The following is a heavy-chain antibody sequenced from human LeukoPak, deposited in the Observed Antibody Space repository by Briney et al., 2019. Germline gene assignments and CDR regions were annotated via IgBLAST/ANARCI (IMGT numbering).Heavy chain of an antibody. Sequence: ASVKVSCKASGYTFTAYYMHWVRQAPGQGLEWMGWINPNSGDTKYAQRFQGRVTMTRDTSISTAYMELSRLTSDDTAVYFCARDRGSGNCQPFDYWGQGTLVTVSS. CDR3: ARDRGSGNCQPFDY. D-gene: IGHD1-26*01. V-gene: IGHV1-2*02. CDR1: GYTFTAYY. CDR2: INPNSGDT. J-gene: IGHJ4*02.